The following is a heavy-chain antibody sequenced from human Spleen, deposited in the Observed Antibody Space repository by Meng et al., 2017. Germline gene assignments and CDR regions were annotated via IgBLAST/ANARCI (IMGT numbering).Heavy chain of an antibody. J-gene: IGHJ3*02. V-gene: IGHV3-21*01. D-gene: IGHD6-19*01. CDR3: ARAGSLAVAGIPDAFDI. CDR1: GFTFSSYS. CDR2: ISSSSSYI. Sequence: GGSLRLSCAASGFTFSSYSMNWVRQAPGKGLEWVSSISSSSSYIYYADSVKGRFTISRDNAKNSLYLQMNSLRAEDTAVYYCARAGSLAVAGIPDAFDIWGQGTMVTVSS.